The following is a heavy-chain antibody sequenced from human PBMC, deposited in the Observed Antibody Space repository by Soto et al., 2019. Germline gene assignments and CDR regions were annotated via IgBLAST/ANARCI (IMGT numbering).Heavy chain of an antibody. D-gene: IGHD6-6*01. Sequence: QVQLVQSGAEVKKPGSSVKVSCTASGGTFSSYAISWVRQAPGQGLEWMGGIIPIFGTANYAQKFQGRVTITADESTSTAYMELSSLRSEDTAVYYCARDGYSSSFYYFDYWGQGTLVTVSS. V-gene: IGHV1-69*01. CDR1: GGTFSSYA. CDR3: ARDGYSSSFYYFDY. J-gene: IGHJ4*02. CDR2: IIPIFGTA.